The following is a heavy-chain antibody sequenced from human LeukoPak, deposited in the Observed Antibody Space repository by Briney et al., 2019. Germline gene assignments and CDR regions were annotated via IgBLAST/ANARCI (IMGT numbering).Heavy chain of an antibody. D-gene: IGHD3-3*01. J-gene: IGHJ4*02. V-gene: IGHV3-30*03. CDR1: GFTFSRHG. Sequence: GGSLRLSCAPSGFTFSRHGMHWVRQAPGKGLEWVAIISNDGSRKYYAHSVEGRFTISRDNSKNTLYLQMDSLRAEDTAVYYCARDRAWNYFDYWGQGTLVTLSS. CDR2: ISNDGSRK. CDR3: ARDRAWNYFDY.